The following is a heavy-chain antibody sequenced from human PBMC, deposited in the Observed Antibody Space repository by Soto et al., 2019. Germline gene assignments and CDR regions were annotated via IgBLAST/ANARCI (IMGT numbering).Heavy chain of an antibody. V-gene: IGHV3-23*01. J-gene: IGHJ5*02. CDR1: GFTFSSYA. CDR3: AITTSTVSYWFDP. D-gene: IGHD4-4*01. CDR2: ISGSGGST. Sequence: GGSLRLSCAASGFTFSSYAMSWVRQAPGKGLEWVSAISGSGGSTYYADSVKGRFTISRDNTENSLFLQMNNLRAEDSAIYYCAITTSTVSYWFDPWGPGTQVTV.